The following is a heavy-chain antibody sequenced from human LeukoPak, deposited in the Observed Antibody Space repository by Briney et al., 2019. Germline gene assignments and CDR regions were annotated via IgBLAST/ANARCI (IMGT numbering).Heavy chain of an antibody. V-gene: IGHV3-23*01. CDR1: GFTFSLYA. CDR3: ASDALDVAAAGWGRPLDR. CDR2: ISAGTGVT. Sequence: PGGSLRLSCAASGFTFSLYAMTWVRQAPGKGLECVSQISAGTGVTYYAQSVRGRFTISRDDSKSTLSLHMSGLRGDDMAVYYCASDALDVAAAGWGRPLDRWGQGTRLTVSS. D-gene: IGHD6-13*01. J-gene: IGHJ5*02.